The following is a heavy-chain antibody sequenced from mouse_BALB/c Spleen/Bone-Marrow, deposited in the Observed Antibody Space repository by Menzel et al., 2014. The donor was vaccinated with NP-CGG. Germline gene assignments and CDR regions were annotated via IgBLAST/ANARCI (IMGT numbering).Heavy chain of an antibody. CDR3: ARDENVGIYWYFDV. J-gene: IGHJ1*01. CDR2: IRNKAKGYTT. CDR1: GFTFTDYY. V-gene: IGHV7-3*02. Sequence: EVQGVESGGGSVQPGGSLRLSCATPGFTFTDYYMSWVRQPPGKALEWLGFIRNKAKGYTTDYSASVKGRFTISRDNSQRILYLQMNTLRAEDSATYYCARDENVGIYWYFDVWGAGTTVIVSS.